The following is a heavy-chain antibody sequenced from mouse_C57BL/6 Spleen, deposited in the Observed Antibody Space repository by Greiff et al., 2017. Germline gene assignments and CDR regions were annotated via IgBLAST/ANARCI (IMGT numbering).Heavy chain of an antibody. CDR3: ARGDYFAY. CDR1: GYTFTSYW. CDR2: FDPSDSYT. Sequence: QVQLQQPGAELVMPGASVKLSCKASGYTFTSYWMHWVKQRPGQGLEWIGEFDPSDSYTNYNQKFKGKSTLTVDKSSSTAYMQLSSLTSEDSAVYYCARGDYFAYWGQGTILTVSA. J-gene: IGHJ2*01. V-gene: IGHV1-69*01.